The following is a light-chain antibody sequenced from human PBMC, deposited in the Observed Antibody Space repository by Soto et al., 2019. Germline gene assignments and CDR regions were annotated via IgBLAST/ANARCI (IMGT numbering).Light chain of an antibody. V-gene: IGKV3-11*01. Sequence: NGLDQASATPVLFSGGKGHLYLRVSQSVSSYLAWYQQKPGQAPRLLIYDASNRATGIPARFSGSGSGTDFTLTISSLEPEDFAVYYCQQRSNWPPSTFGQGTRLEIK. CDR1: QSVSSY. CDR3: QQRSNWPPST. CDR2: DAS. J-gene: IGKJ5*01.